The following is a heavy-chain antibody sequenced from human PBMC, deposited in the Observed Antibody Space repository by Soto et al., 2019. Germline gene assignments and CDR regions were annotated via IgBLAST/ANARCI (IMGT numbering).Heavy chain of an antibody. V-gene: IGHV3-33*01. CDR2: IWYDGSNK. J-gene: IGHJ6*02. CDR3: ARTIYCSSTSCSYYYYGMDV. Sequence: GGSLRLSCAASGFTFSSYGMHWVRQAPGKGLEWVAVIWYDGSNKYYADSVKGRFTISRDNSKNTLYLQMNSLRAEDTAVYYCARTIYCSSTSCSYYYYGMDVWGQGTTVTVSS. CDR1: GFTFSSYG. D-gene: IGHD2-2*01.